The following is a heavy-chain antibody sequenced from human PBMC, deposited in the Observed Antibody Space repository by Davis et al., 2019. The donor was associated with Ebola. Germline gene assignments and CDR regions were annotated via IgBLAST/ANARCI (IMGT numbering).Heavy chain of an antibody. CDR2: ISYDGSNK. Sequence: GESLKISCAASGFTFSSYAMHWVRQAPGKGLEWVAVISYDGSNKYYADSVKGRFTISRDNAKNSLYLQMNSLRAEDTAVYYCARDGAVAGMRWFDPWGQGTLVTVSS. CDR1: GFTFSSYA. J-gene: IGHJ5*02. CDR3: ARDGAVAGMRWFDP. V-gene: IGHV3-30-3*01. D-gene: IGHD6-19*01.